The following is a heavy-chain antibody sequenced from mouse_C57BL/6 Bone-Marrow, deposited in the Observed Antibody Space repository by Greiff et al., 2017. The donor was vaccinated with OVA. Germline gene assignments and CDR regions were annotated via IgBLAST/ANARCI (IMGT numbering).Heavy chain of an antibody. CDR1: GYTFTSYW. J-gene: IGHJ4*01. D-gene: IGHD1-1*01. V-gene: IGHV1-5*01. Sequence: EVKLQQSGTVLARPGASVKMSCKTSGYTFTSYWMHWVKQRPGQGLEWIGAIYPGNSDTSYNQKFKGKAKLTAVTSASTAYMELSSLTNEDSAVYYCTRSDYGSSYLGAMDYWGQGTSVTVSS. CDR3: TRSDYGSSYLGAMDY. CDR2: IYPGNSDT.